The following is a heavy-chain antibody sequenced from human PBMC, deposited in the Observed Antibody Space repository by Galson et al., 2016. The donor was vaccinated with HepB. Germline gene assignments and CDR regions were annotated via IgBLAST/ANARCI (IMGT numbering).Heavy chain of an antibody. CDR2: IYYSGTT. D-gene: IGHD1-26*01. Sequence: ETLFLTCTVSGGSIGSGAYYWGWIRQPPGRGLEWIGSIYYSGTTYYNPSLQSRVTISVDTSKNQFSLKLRSVTAADTAVYYCARLAKSGTYVTPNFDYWGQGTLVTVSS. V-gene: IGHV4-39*01. CDR3: ARLAKSGTYVTPNFDY. J-gene: IGHJ4*02. CDR1: GGSIGSGAYY.